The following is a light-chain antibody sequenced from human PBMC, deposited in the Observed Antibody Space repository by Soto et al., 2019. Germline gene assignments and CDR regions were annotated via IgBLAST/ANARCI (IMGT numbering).Light chain of an antibody. CDR3: QQRLDWPIT. V-gene: IGKV3-11*01. CDR2: DAS. J-gene: IGKJ5*01. Sequence: EIVLTQSPATLSLSPGERATLSCRASQSIYNYLAWYQQKPGQAPRLLIYDASKRATGIPARFSGSGSGTDFTLTISSLAPEDFAVYYCQQRLDWPITFGQGTRLEIK. CDR1: QSIYNY.